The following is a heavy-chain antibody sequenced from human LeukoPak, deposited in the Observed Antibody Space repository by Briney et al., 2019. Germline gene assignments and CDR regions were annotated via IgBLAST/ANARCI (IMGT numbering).Heavy chain of an antibody. J-gene: IGHJ1*01. D-gene: IGHD1-26*01. V-gene: IGHV3-23*01. Sequence: GGSLRLSCAASGFTFSSYAMSWVRQAPGKGLEWVSAISGSGGSTYYADSVKDRFTISRDNSKNTLYLQMNSLRAEDTAVYYCATNRGGSYSQTFQHWGQGTLVTVSS. CDR1: GFTFSSYA. CDR2: ISGSGGST. CDR3: ATNRGGSYSQTFQH.